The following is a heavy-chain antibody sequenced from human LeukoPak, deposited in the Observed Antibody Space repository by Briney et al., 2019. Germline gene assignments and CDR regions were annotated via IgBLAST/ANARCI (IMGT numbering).Heavy chain of an antibody. J-gene: IGHJ5*02. CDR2: MNPNSGNT. CDR1: GYTFTSYD. V-gene: IGHV1-8*01. D-gene: IGHD3-3*01. Sequence: ASVKVSCKASGYTFTSYDINWVRQATGQGLEWMGWMNPNSGNTGYAQKFQGRVTLTEDTSTDTGYMELSSLRSEDTAVYYCATVRYDFWSGYFKRRGNWFDPWGQGTLVTVSS. CDR3: ATVRYDFWSGYFKRRGNWFDP.